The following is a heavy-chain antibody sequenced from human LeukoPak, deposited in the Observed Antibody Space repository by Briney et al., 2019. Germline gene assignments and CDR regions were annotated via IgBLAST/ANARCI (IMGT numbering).Heavy chain of an antibody. CDR2: INTDGSAT. CDR3: ARESAIVRVPFDN. J-gene: IGHJ4*02. Sequence: GGSLRLSCRVSGFTFNKYWMHWVRQAPGKGLVWASRINTDGSATNYADFVKGRITISRDNARNTLYLQMNGLRVEDTARYYCARESAIVRVPFDNWGQGTLVTVSS. V-gene: IGHV3-74*01. D-gene: IGHD2/OR15-2a*01. CDR1: GFTFNKYW.